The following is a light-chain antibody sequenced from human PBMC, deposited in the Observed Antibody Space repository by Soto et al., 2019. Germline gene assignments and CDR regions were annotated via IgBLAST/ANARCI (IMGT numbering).Light chain of an antibody. V-gene: IGKV1-39*01. CDR3: QQSYSTPWT. J-gene: IGKJ1*01. Sequence: DIQMTQSPSSLSASVGDRVTITCRTSHSFSIYLNWYQQRPGKAPKLLIYAASSLGSGVPSRFSGSGSVIDFTLTISSLQPEDIATYYCQQSYSTPWTFGQGTKVEIK. CDR1: HSFSIY. CDR2: AAS.